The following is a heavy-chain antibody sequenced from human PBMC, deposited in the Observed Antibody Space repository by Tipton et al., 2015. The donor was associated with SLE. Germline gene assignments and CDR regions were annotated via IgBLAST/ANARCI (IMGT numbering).Heavy chain of an antibody. V-gene: IGHV4-34*01. CDR1: GGSFSGYY. Sequence: TLSLTCAVYGGSFSGYYWSWIRQPPGKGLERIGEINHSGSTNYNPSLKSRVTISVDTSKNQFSLNLRSVTAADTAVYYCTRGPYCSVDSCYRGMDVWGQGTTVTVSS. J-gene: IGHJ6*02. CDR3: TRGPYCSVDSCYRGMDV. CDR2: INHSGST. D-gene: IGHD2-15*01.